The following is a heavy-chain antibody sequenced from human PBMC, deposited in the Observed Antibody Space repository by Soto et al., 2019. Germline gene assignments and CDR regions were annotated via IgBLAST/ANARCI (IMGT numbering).Heavy chain of an antibody. CDR1: GFTFSSYA. Sequence: GSLRLSCAASGFTFSSYAMHWVRQAPGKGLEWVAVISYDGSNKYYADSVKGRFTISRDNSKNTLYLQMNSLRAEDTAVYYCARDYYDSSGYYEYNWFDPWGQGTLVTVSS. J-gene: IGHJ5*02. D-gene: IGHD3-22*01. V-gene: IGHV3-30-3*01. CDR2: ISYDGSNK. CDR3: ARDYYDSSGYYEYNWFDP.